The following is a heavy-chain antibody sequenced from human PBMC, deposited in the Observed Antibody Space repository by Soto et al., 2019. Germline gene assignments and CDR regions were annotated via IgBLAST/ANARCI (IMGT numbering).Heavy chain of an antibody. V-gene: IGHV2-5*02. CDR3: AHRGQTQWPRGNWFDP. Sequence: SGPTLVKPTQTLTLTCTFSGFSLSTSGVGVGWIRQPPGKALEWLALIYWDDDKRYSPSLKSRLTITKDTSKNQVVLTMTNMDPVDTATYYCAHRGQTQWPRGNWFDPWGQGTLVTVSS. CDR2: IYWDDDK. J-gene: IGHJ5*02. D-gene: IGHD5-12*01. CDR1: GFSLSTSGVG.